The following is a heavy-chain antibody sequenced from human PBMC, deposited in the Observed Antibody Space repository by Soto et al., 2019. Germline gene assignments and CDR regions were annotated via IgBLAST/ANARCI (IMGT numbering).Heavy chain of an antibody. CDR3: LVYGDYVTYGMDV. Sequence: EVQLVESGGGLVKPGGSLRLSCAASGFTFSSYSMNWVRQAPGKGLEWVSSISSSSRYIYYADSVKGRFTISRDNAKNSLYLQMNSLRAEDTAVYYCLVYGDYVTYGMDVWGRGTTVTVSS. D-gene: IGHD4-17*01. J-gene: IGHJ6*02. V-gene: IGHV3-21*01. CDR2: ISSSSRYI. CDR1: GFTFSSYS.